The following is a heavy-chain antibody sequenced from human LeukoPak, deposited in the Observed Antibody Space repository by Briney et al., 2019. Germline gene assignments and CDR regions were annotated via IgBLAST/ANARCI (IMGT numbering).Heavy chain of an antibody. D-gene: IGHD3-16*02. CDR3: ARGPGYDYVWGSYRSPRYFDY. CDR2: INHSGST. CDR1: GGSISSYY. J-gene: IGHJ4*02. V-gene: IGHV4-34*01. Sequence: KPSETLSLTCTVSGGSISSYYWSWIRQPPGKGLEWIGEINHSGSTNYNPSLKSRVTISVDTSKNQFSLKLSSVTAADTAVYYCARGPGYDYVWGSYRSPRYFDYWGQGTLVTVSS.